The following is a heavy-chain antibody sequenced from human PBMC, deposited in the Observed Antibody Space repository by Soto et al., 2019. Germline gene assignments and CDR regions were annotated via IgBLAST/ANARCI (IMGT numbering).Heavy chain of an antibody. CDR3: AIYLSAINTYYYYSSGSLDSFDI. V-gene: IGHV1-18*01. Sequence: SCKASGYTFTSYGISWVRQAPGQGLEWMGWISAYNGNTNYAQKLQGRVTMTTDTSTSTAYMKLMSLRSDDTAVYYCAIYLSAINTYYYYSSGSLDSFDIWGQGTMVTVSS. CDR2: ISAYNGNT. D-gene: IGHD3-22*01. J-gene: IGHJ3*02. CDR1: GYTFTSYG.